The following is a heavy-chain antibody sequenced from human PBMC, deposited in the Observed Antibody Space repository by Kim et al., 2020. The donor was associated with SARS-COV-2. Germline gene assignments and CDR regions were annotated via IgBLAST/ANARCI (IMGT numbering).Heavy chain of an antibody. D-gene: IGHD3-10*01. Sequence: PSLKGRVHISVDTSKNQFSLKLSYVTAADTAVYYCARDRFMVRGVYGMDVWGQGTTVTVSS. V-gene: IGHV4-39*07. J-gene: IGHJ6*02. CDR3: ARDRFMVRGVYGMDV.